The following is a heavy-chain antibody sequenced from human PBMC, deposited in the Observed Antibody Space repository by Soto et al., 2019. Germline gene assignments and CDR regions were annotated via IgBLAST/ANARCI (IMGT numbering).Heavy chain of an antibody. CDR1: GFTFTSYD. D-gene: IGHD4-4*01. CDR2: ILHDGSAE. CDR3: ARSRDGYSFYFYYGMDG. V-gene: IGHV3-30*03. J-gene: IGHJ6*02. Sequence: GGSLRLSCAASGFTFTSYDMHWVRQAPGKGLEWMALILHDGSAEYYADSVKGRFTISRDNSRSTLYLQMNSLRAEDTAVYYCARSRDGYSFYFYYGMDGWGQGTTVTV.